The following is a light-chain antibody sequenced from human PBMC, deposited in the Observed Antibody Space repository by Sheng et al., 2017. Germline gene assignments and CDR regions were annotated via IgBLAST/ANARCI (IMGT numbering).Light chain of an antibody. V-gene: IGKV1-33*01. CDR2: DAS. CDR3: QLHHKVSPIT. J-gene: IGKJ5*01. Sequence: DIQMTQSPSSLSASLGDRVTITCQASEDIKKFLNWYQQKPGKAPKLLIYDASTLDAGVPSRFSGGGSGTDFTFTISSLQPEDLGTYYCQLHHKVSPITFGHGTRLDIK. CDR1: EDIKKF.